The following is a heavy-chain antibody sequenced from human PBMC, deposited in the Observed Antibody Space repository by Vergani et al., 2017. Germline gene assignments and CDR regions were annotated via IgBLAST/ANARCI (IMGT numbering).Heavy chain of an antibody. V-gene: IGHV3-7*03. D-gene: IGHD3-10*01. CDR3: AKEFYGGSYHAFDI. CDR1: GFIFGSYW. J-gene: IGHJ3*02. Sequence: EVQLVESGGDLVQPGGSLRLSCTASGFIFGSYWMSWVRQAPGKGLEWVANINPFGNEKYLVDSVEGRFTVSRNNAENSLFLQMDSLRDDDTAAYYCAKEFYGGSYHAFDIWGRGTLVTFSS. CDR2: INPFGNEK.